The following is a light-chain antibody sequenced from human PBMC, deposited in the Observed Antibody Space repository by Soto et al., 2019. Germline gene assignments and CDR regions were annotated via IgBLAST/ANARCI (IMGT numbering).Light chain of an antibody. J-gene: IGKJ2*01. CDR2: DAS. CDR3: QHYNVYYMYT. CDR1: QNINNW. Sequence: DIQMTQSPSTLSASVGDRVTITCRASQNINNWLAWFQQKPGEAPKLLSYDASTLESGVPSRFSGSGSGTEFTLTISSLQPDDYATYSCQHYNVYYMYTFGQGTKVEIK. V-gene: IGKV1-5*01.